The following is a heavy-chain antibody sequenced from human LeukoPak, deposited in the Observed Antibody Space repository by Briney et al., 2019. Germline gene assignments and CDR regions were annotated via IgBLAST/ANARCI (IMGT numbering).Heavy chain of an antibody. Sequence: SVKVSCKASRGTFSNDAINWVRQAPGEGLEWMGRIVPVLGFTNFPQSFEGRVTLTADTSTTTAYMELSSLTSDDTAVYYCAREIGVGYYFDYWGQGTLVTVSS. CDR3: AREIGVGYYFDY. CDR2: IVPVLGFT. CDR1: RGTFSNDA. D-gene: IGHD2-15*01. J-gene: IGHJ4*02. V-gene: IGHV1-69*04.